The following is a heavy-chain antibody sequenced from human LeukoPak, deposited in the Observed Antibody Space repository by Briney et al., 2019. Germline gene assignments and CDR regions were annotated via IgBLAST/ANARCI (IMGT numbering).Heavy chain of an antibody. CDR1: GFTFSSYA. Sequence: GGSLRLSCAASGFTFSSYAMHWVRQAPGKGLEWVAVISYDGSNKYYADSVKGRFTISRDNSKNTLYLQMNSLRAEDTAVYYCAKDPRIGGAVAGNRKDYWGQGTLVTVSS. V-gene: IGHV3-30-3*01. CDR3: AKDPRIGGAVAGNRKDY. J-gene: IGHJ4*02. D-gene: IGHD6-19*01. CDR2: ISYDGSNK.